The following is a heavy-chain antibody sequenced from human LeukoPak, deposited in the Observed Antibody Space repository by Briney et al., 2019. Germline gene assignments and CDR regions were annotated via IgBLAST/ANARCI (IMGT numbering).Heavy chain of an antibody. CDR2: ISSNGGRT. CDR1: GFTFSSYA. D-gene: IGHD3-22*01. V-gene: IGHV3-64D*06. J-gene: IGHJ4*02. CDR3: VKAYYYDSSGFDVGCDY. Sequence: SLTLSCSASGFTFSSYAMHWVRQAPRKGLEYVSAISSNGGRTYYADSVKGRFTICRDISKPVLYLPMSSLRAEDTAVYYCVKAYYYDSSGFDVGCDYWGQGALVTVSS.